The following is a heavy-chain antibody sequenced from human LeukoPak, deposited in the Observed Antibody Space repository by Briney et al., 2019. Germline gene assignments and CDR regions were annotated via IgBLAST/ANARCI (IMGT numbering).Heavy chain of an antibody. CDR2: ISYDGSSQ. J-gene: IGHJ4*02. V-gene: IGHV3-30*07. Sequence: GGSLRLSCAASGFTLSNYALHWVRQAPGKGLEWVAVISYDGSSQYYADSVKGRFTISRDNSKNTLYLQMNSLRAEDTAVYYCVRDTSRYDFWSGYYVLGGLGTVVTVSS. CDR1: GFTLSNYA. CDR3: VRDTSRYDFWSGYYVL. D-gene: IGHD3-3*01.